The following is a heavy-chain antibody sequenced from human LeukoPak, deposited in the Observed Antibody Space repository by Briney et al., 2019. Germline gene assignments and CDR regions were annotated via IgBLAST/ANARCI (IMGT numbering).Heavy chain of an antibody. CDR1: GVSVSRNY. CDR2: IYSDGST. CDR3: ARGQGGSWYRNWFDP. Sequence: GGSLRLSCAASGVSVSRNYMSWVRQAPGKGLERVSEIYSDGSTYYAASVKGRFSISRDNSKNTVYLQMNSLRAEDTAVYYCARGQGGSWYRNWFDPWGQGTLVTVSS. D-gene: IGHD6-13*01. V-gene: IGHV3-53*01. J-gene: IGHJ5*02.